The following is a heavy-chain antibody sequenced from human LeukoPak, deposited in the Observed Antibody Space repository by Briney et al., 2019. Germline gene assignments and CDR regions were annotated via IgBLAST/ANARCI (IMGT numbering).Heavy chain of an antibody. J-gene: IGHJ5*02. D-gene: IGHD3-10*01. V-gene: IGHV1-3*01. CDR2: INAGNGNT. CDR3: ARDCCLGFGELLA. CDR1: GGTFSSYA. Sequence: ASVKVSCKASGGTFSSYAISWVRQAPGQRLEWMGWINAGNGNTKYSQKFQGRVTITRDTSASTAYMELSSLRSEDTAVYYCARDCCLGFGELLAWGQGTLVTVSS.